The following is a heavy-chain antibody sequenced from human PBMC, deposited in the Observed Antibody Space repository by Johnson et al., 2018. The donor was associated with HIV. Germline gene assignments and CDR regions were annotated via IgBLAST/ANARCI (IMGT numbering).Heavy chain of an antibody. Sequence: QVQLVESGGGLVKPGGSLRLSCAASGFTFSSYGMHWVRQAPGKGLEWVAFISYDGSNKYYADSVKGRFTISRDNSKNSLYLQMNSLRAEDTAVYYCARDEDTAMVPDAFDIWGQGTMVTVSS. J-gene: IGHJ3*02. D-gene: IGHD5-18*01. CDR1: GFTFSSYG. CDR3: ARDEDTAMVPDAFDI. CDR2: ISYDGSNK. V-gene: IGHV3-33*05.